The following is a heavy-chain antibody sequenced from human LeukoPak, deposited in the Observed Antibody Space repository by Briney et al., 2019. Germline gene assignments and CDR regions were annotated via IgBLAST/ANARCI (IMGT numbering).Heavy chain of an antibody. CDR3: TRDSGTYNWFDP. Sequence: GGSLKLSCAASGFTFSGSAIHWVRQYSREGLEWVGQIDKKDKGYATATAYAASVKGRFTISRDDSINTAYLQMKSLKTEDTALYYCTRDSGTYNWFDPWGQGTLVTVSS. CDR2: IDKKDKGYATAT. D-gene: IGHD1-26*01. CDR1: GFTFSGSA. J-gene: IGHJ5*02. V-gene: IGHV3-73*01.